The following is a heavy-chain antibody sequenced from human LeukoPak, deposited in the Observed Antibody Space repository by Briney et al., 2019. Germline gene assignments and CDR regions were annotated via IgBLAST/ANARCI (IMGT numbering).Heavy chain of an antibody. V-gene: IGHV1-2*02. J-gene: IGHJ5*02. CDR1: RYTLTGYY. Sequence: VASVKVSCMASRYTLTGYYLHSVRQAPGQGVEWMGWINPNSGGTNYAQKIQGRATMTRDTSISTAYMELSRLRSDETAVYYCAKEGGYCSSGTCYPWWFDPWGQGTLVTVSS. D-gene: IGHD2-15*01. CDR2: INPNSGGT. CDR3: AKEGGYCSSGTCYPWWFDP.